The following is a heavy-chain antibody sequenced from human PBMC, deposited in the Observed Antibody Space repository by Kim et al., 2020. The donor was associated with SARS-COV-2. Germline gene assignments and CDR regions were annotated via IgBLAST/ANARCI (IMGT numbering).Heavy chain of an antibody. CDR3: ARDDSTGYTRL. CDR2: ISSSSNYI. V-gene: IGHV3-21*01. CDR1: GFIFSTYN. Sequence: GGSLRLSCAASGFIFSTYNMNWVRQAPGKGLEWVSSISSSSNYIYYADSVKGRFTISRDNAKNSLYLQMNSLRAEDTAVYYCARDDSTGYTRLWGQGTLV. D-gene: IGHD3-22*01. J-gene: IGHJ4*02.